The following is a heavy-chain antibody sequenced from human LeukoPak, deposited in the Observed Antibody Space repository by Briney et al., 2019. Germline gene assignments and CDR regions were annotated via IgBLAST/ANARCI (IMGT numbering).Heavy chain of an antibody. CDR1: GFTFSSYD. CDR2: IGTAGDT. J-gene: IGHJ4*02. V-gene: IGHV3-13*01. CDR3: AKGDSIAVAGPFAY. Sequence: PGGSLRLSCAASGFTFSSYDMHWVRQATGKGLEWVSAIGTAGDTYYPGSVKGRFTISRDNAKNSLYLQMNRLRAEDTALYYCAKGDSIAVAGPFAYWGQGTLVTVSS. D-gene: IGHD6-19*01.